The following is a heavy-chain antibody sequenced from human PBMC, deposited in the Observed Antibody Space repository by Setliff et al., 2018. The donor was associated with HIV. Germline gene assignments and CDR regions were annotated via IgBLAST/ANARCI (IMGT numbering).Heavy chain of an antibody. J-gene: IGHJ4*02. V-gene: IGHV1-2*02. Sequence: ASVKVSCKASGYSFTVYYMHWVRQAPGQGLEWMGWINPNSGGTNYAQNVQGRVTVTMDTSTSTAYMELRSLKSDDTAVYYCARGKTWLRFLDYWGQGTLVTVSS. CDR1: GYSFTVYY. CDR2: INPNSGGT. CDR3: ARGKTWLRFLDY. D-gene: IGHD5-12*01.